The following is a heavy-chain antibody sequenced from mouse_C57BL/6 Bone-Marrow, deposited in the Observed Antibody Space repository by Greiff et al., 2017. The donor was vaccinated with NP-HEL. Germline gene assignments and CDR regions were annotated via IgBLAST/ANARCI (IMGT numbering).Heavy chain of an antibody. CDR2: IYPRSGNT. V-gene: IGHV1-81*01. Sequence: LVESGAELARPGASVKLSCKASGYTFTSYGISWVKQRTGQGLEWIGEIYPRSGNTYYNEKFKGKATLTADKSSSTAYMELRSLTSEDSAVYFCARSSTVVATDYFDYWGQGTTLTVSS. CDR3: ARSSTVVATDYFDY. CDR1: GYTFTSYG. J-gene: IGHJ2*01. D-gene: IGHD1-1*01.